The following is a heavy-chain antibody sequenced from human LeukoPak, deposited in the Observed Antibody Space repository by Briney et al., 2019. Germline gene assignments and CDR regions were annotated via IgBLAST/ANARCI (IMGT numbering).Heavy chain of an antibody. CDR1: GFTFSSYE. D-gene: IGHD4-17*01. CDR2: ISSSGSTI. Sequence: PGGSLRLSCAASGFTFSSYEMNWVRQAPGKGLEWVSYISSSGSTIYYADSVKGRFTISRDNAKNSLYLQMNSLRVEDTAVYYCARVLRHGDYADAFDIWGQGTMVTVSS. J-gene: IGHJ3*02. V-gene: IGHV3-48*03. CDR3: ARVLRHGDYADAFDI.